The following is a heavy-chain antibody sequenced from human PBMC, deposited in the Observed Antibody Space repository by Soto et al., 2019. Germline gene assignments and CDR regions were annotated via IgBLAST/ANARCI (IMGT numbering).Heavy chain of an antibody. CDR1: GFTFTSYG. D-gene: IGHD3-10*01. CDR3: ARDPMVRGVSVRWWLGGMDV. V-gene: IGHV1-18*01. Sequence: ASVKVSCKASGFTFTSYGITWVRQAPGQGLEWMGWISADDGHTNFAQKFQGRIGMATDTSTTTAYMELKSLTSDDTAVYYCARDPMVRGVSVRWWLGGMDVWGQGTTVTVSS. CDR2: ISADDGHT. J-gene: IGHJ6*02.